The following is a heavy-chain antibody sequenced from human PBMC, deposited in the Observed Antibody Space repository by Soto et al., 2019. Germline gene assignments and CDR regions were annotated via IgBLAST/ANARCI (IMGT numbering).Heavy chain of an antibody. D-gene: IGHD3-3*01. Sequence: QPGGSLRLSCAASGFTFDDYAMHWVRQAPGKGLEWVSGISWNSGSIGYADSVKGRFTISRDNAKNSLYLQMNSLRAEDTALYYCAKDIREPTYYDWWSGNHYYYYGMDGWGQGTTVTVSS. J-gene: IGHJ6*02. CDR2: ISWNSGSI. V-gene: IGHV3-9*01. CDR1: GFTFDDYA. CDR3: AKDIREPTYYDWWSGNHYYYYGMDG.